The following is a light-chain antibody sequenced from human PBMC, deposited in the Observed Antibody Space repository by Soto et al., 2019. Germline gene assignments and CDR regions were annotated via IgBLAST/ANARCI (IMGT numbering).Light chain of an antibody. CDR1: SSNIGSNY. Sequence: QSVLTQPPSASGTPGQRVTISCSGSSSNIGSNYVFWYQQLPGTAPKLLIYRNNQRPSGVPDRFSGSKSGTSASLAISGLRSEEETDDYCAAWDDSLSGVVFGGGTQLTVL. CDR3: AAWDDSLSGVV. V-gene: IGLV1-47*01. CDR2: RNN. J-gene: IGLJ2*01.